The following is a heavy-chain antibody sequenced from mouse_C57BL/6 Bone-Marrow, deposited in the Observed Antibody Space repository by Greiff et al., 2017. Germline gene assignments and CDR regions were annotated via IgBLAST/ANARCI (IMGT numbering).Heavy chain of an antibody. CDR3: ARSFYYSNYRYFDV. D-gene: IGHD2-5*01. Sequence: VQLQQSGTELVKPGASVKISCKASGYSFTGYYMHWVKQSSEKSLEWSGEINPSTGGTSYNQKFKGKATLTVDKSSSTAYMQLKSLTSEDSAVYYCARSFYYSNYRYFDVWGTGTTVTVSS. CDR2: INPSTGGT. J-gene: IGHJ1*03. CDR1: GYSFTGYY. V-gene: IGHV1-43*01.